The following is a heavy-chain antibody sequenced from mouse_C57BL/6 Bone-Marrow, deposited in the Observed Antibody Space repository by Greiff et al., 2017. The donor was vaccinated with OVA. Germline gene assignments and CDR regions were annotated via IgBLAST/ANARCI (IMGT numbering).Heavy chain of an antibody. CDR1: GFTFSNYW. CDR2: IRLKSDNYAT. J-gene: IGHJ4*01. V-gene: IGHV6-3*01. Sequence: EVKLMESGGGLVQPGGSMKLSCVASGFTFSNYWMNWVRQSPEKGLEWVAQIRLKSDNYATHYAESVKGRFTISRDDSKSSVYLQMNNLRAEDTGIYYCTRGYYAMDYWGQGTSVTVSS. CDR3: TRGYYAMDY.